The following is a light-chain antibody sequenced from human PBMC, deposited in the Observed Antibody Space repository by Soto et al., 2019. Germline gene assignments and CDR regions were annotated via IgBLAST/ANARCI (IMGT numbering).Light chain of an antibody. V-gene: IGLV2-14*01. Sequence: QSVLTQPASVSGSPGQSVTISCTGTSSDVGGYNYVSWYQQHPGKAPKLVIFEVSIRPSGVSIRFSGSKSGNTGSLTISGLQTEDEADYYCSSSTSRPSLFVFGSGTKVTVL. CDR2: EVS. J-gene: IGLJ1*01. CDR3: SSSTSRPSLFV. CDR1: SSDVGGYNY.